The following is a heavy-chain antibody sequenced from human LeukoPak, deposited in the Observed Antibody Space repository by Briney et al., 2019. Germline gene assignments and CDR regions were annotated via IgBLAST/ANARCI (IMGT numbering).Heavy chain of an antibody. Sequence: GGSLRLSCAASGVTFSKMNWVRQAPGKGLEWVSYISSSGSTIYYADSVKGRFTISRDNAKNSLYLQMNSLRAEDTAVYYCARDQAMVRGVITVDYWGQGTLVTVSS. CDR1: GVTFSK. D-gene: IGHD3-10*01. J-gene: IGHJ4*02. V-gene: IGHV3-48*03. CDR3: ARDQAMVRGVITVDY. CDR2: ISSSGSTI.